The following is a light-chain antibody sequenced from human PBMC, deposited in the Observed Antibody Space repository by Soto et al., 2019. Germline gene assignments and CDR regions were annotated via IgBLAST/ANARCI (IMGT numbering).Light chain of an antibody. J-gene: IGKJ1*01. CDR2: LGT. V-gene: IGKV2-28*01. CDR3: MQPLQSWT. Sequence: DIVMTQSPLSLPVTPGEPASISCRSSQSLLHSNGYNYLDWYLQKPGQSPQLLIYLGTNRASGVPDRFSGSGSGTEFTLKISRVEAEEVGVYYCMQPLQSWTFGQGTKVEIK. CDR1: QSLLHSNGYNY.